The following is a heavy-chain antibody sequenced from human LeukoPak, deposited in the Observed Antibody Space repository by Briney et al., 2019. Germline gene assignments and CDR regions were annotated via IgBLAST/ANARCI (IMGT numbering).Heavy chain of an antibody. Sequence: SETLSLTRAVYGGSFSGYYWSWIRQPPGKGLEWIGEINHSGSTNYNPSLKSRVTISVDTSKNQFSLKLSSVTAADTAVYYCARGRRLWFGELLCFDYWGQGTLVTVSS. D-gene: IGHD3-10*01. V-gene: IGHV4-34*01. CDR2: INHSGST. CDR3: ARGRRLWFGELLCFDY. J-gene: IGHJ4*02. CDR1: GGSFSGYY.